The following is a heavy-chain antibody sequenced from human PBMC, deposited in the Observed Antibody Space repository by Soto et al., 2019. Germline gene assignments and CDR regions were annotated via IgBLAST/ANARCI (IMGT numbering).Heavy chain of an antibody. CDR1: GFTLSSYA. D-gene: IGHD1-1*01. V-gene: IGHV3-23*01. CDR2: VSSSGAAT. CDR3: AKDWSQYGMDV. J-gene: IGHJ6*02. Sequence: EVQLLESGGGLVQPGGSLRLSCAASGFTLSSYAIGWVRQAPGKGLEWVSTVSSSGAATYYADSVKGRLTISRDNSKNTLYLQMNSLRVEDTAVYYCAKDWSQYGMDVWGQGTTVTVSS.